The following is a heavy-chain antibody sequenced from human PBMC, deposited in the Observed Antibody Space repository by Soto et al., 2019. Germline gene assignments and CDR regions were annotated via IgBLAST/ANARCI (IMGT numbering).Heavy chain of an antibody. CDR1: RCSLSSIS. J-gene: IGHJ5*02. D-gene: IGHD2-8*01. CDR2: TCYDGANK. CDR3: AKDQIMVTCPES. V-gene: IGHV3-33*06. Sequence: PELWLRLSWFLGRCSLSSISIHYSRQHTAKRLKWVAVTCYDGANKYCADSVEDRFTISRDNSKNTLYLQMNNLRADDTAVYYCAKDQIMVTCPESWDQLTLITVSS.